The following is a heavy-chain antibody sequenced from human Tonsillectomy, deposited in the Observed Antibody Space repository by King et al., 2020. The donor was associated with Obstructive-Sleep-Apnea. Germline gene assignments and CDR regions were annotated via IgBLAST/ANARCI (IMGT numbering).Heavy chain of an antibody. CDR2: IFTINDLT. Sequence: VQLVESGGGLVQRGGSHRISFAASGFNFVDYSMNCVLQATGKGLEWISYIFTINDLTSDADSVRGRFTVSRDSAKNSLFLQMNSLSVDDTAVYYCVRDHNWAFDSWGQGTLVTVSS. J-gene: IGHJ4*02. V-gene: IGHV3-48*01. CDR1: GFNFVDYS. D-gene: IGHD1-20*01. CDR3: VRDHNWAFDS.